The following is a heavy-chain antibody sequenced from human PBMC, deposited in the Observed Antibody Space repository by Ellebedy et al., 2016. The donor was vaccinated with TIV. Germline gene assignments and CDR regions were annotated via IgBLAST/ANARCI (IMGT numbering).Heavy chain of an antibody. Sequence: SVKVSCXASGGTFSSYAISWVRQAPGQGLEWMGGIIPIFGTANYAQKFQGRVTITADESTSTAYMELSSLRSEDTAVYYCARGRGYYDSSGYYYVDYWGQGTLVTVSS. D-gene: IGHD3-22*01. J-gene: IGHJ4*02. CDR2: IIPIFGTA. CDR3: ARGRGYYDSSGYYYVDY. V-gene: IGHV1-69*13. CDR1: GGTFSSYA.